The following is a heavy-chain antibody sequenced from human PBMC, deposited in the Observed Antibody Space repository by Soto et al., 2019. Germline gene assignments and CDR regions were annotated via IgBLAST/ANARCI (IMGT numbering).Heavy chain of an antibody. CDR3: ASDLVGASDSYGLDV. CDR2: IWHDGNNK. CDR1: GFTFSNYG. V-gene: IGHV3-33*01. Sequence: GGSLRLSCAASGFTFSNYGMHWVRQAPGKGLEWVAIIWHDGNNKYYADSVRGRFIISRDNSKNRLYLQMNSLRAEDTAAYYCASDLVGASDSYGLDVWGQGTPVTVSS. D-gene: IGHD1-26*01. J-gene: IGHJ6*02.